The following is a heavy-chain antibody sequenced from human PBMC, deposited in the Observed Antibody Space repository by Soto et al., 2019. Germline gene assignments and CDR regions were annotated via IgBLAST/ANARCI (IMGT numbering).Heavy chain of an antibody. CDR2: INHSGVT. CDR1: GGSFSGYY. J-gene: IGHJ6*02. Sequence: QVQLQQWGAGLLKPSGTLSLTCAVYGGSFSGYYWSWIRQPPGKGLEWIGEINHSGVTNYKPSLTRRVTISVDTPKNPFSLQLKSVTAADTALYYCARFSGSYYYAMDVWGQGSTVTVSS. CDR3: ARFSGSYYYAMDV. V-gene: IGHV4-34*01. D-gene: IGHD6-19*01.